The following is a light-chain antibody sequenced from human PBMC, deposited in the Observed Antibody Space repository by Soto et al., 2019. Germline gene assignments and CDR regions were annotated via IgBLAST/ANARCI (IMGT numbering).Light chain of an antibody. J-gene: IGLJ1*01. CDR2: DVT. CDR3: CSFTTSSTYV. V-gene: IGLV2-14*01. CDR1: SSDVGGYNY. Sequence: QSVLTEPASVYGSPGQSITISCTGTSSDVGGYNYVSWYQQYPGKAPKVMIYDVTNRPSGVSNRFSGSRSGNTASLTISGLQAEDEADYYCCSFTTSSTYVFGTGTKVTVL.